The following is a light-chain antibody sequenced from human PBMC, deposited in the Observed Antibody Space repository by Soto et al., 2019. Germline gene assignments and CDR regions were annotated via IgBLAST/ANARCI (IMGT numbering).Light chain of an antibody. CDR3: QQYNNWTPWT. CDR2: GAS. CDR1: QSVSSN. Sequence: EIVMTQSPATLSVSPGERATLSFRASQSVSSNLAWYQQKPCQAPRLLIYGASSRATGIPVRFSGSGSGTEFTLTISSLQSEDFAVYYCQQYNNWTPWTFGQGTKV. J-gene: IGKJ1*01. V-gene: IGKV3-15*01.